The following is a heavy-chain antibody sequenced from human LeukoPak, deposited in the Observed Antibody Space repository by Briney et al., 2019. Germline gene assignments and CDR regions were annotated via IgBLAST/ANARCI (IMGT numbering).Heavy chain of an antibody. Sequence: PGGSLRLSCAASGFTFTTYAINWVRQAPGKGLEWVSGISADDKAYYADSVKGRFTISRDNSENTLYLQMNSLKTEDTAVYYCTTAEYKMDTAMVTTVENWGQGTLVTVSS. V-gene: IGHV3-23*01. CDR2: ISADDKA. D-gene: IGHD5-18*01. CDR3: TTAEYKMDTAMVTTVEN. J-gene: IGHJ4*02. CDR1: GFTFTTYA.